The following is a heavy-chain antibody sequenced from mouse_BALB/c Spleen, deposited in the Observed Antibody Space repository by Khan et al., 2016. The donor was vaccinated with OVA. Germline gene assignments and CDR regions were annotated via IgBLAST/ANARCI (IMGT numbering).Heavy chain of an antibody. V-gene: IGHV1S56*01. CDR2: IYPGNVNT. J-gene: IGHJ4*01. Sequence: QVQLQQSGPELVKPGASVRISCKASGYTFTSYYIHWVKQRPGQGLEWIGWIYPGNVNTKYNEKFKGKATLTADKSSSTAYMQLSSLTSEDSAVYFCAREDGYYGHYYAMDYWGQGTSVTVSS. D-gene: IGHD2-3*01. CDR1: GYTFTSYY. CDR3: AREDGYYGHYYAMDY.